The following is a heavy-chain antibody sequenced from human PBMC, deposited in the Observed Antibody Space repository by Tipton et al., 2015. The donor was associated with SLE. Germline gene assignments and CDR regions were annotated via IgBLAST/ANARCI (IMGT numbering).Heavy chain of an antibody. CDR3: ARVRFAIFGVGTFDY. D-gene: IGHD3-3*01. CDR1: GGSISNYY. J-gene: IGHJ4*02. V-gene: IGHV4-4*08. Sequence: TLSLTCKVSGGSISNYYWSWIRLTSGERLEWIGYTHTSGSTNYNPSLKSRVTISVDTSKNQFSLRLSSVTAADTAQYFCARVRFAIFGVGTFDYWGQGILVTVSS. CDR2: THTSGST.